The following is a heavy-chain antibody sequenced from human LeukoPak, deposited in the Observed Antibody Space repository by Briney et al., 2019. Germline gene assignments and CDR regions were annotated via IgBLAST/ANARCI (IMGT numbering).Heavy chain of an antibody. D-gene: IGHD1-26*01. V-gene: IGHV3-23*01. CDR1: GFTFSSYA. CDR2: ISGSGGST. Sequence: GGSLRLSCAASGFTFSSYAMSWVRQAPGKGLVWVSAISGSGGSTYYADSVKGRFTISRDNSKNTLYLQMNSLRPEDTAVYYCARSGGPVLWDLWGGQGTLVTVSS. CDR3: ARSGGPVLWDLW. J-gene: IGHJ4*02.